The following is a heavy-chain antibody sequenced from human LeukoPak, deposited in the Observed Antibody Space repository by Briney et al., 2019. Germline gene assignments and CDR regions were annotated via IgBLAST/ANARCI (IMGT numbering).Heavy chain of an antibody. V-gene: IGHV3-7*01. J-gene: IGHJ4*02. D-gene: IGHD3-10*01. CDR3: ARARRGASAVYYFDY. CDR2: IKQDGSEK. CDR1: GFTFSSYW. Sequence: PGGSLRLSCAASGFTFSSYWMSWVRQAPGKGLEWVANIKQDGSEKYYVDSVKGRFTISRDNAKNSLYLQMNSLRAEDTAVYYCARARRGASAVYYFDYWGQGTLVTVSS.